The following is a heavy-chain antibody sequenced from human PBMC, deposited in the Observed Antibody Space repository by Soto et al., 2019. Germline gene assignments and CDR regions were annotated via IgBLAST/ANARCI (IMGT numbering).Heavy chain of an antibody. D-gene: IGHD3-16*01. V-gene: IGHV4-61*01. J-gene: IGHJ4*02. CDR1: GGSVSSGSYY. Sequence: SETLSLTCTVSGGSVSSGSYYWSWIRQPPGKGLEWIGYIYYSGCTNYNPSLKSRVTISVDTSKNQFSLKLSSVTAPDTAVYYCAMGEYGDYVDYWGQGTLVTVS. CDR3: AMGEYGDYVDY. CDR2: IYYSGCT.